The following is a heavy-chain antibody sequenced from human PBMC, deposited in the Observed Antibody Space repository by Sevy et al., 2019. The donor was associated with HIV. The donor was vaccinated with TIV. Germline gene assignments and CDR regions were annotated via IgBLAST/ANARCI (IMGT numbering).Heavy chain of an antibody. Sequence: KQSQTLSLTCAISGDSVSSNTAAWNWIRQSPSRGLEWLGRTYYRSKWYNEYADSVKSRITFNADTSKNHFSLQLSSVIPEETALYYCARAGFAVAGPFDYWGQGTQVTVSS. CDR1: GDSVSSNTAA. J-gene: IGHJ4*02. V-gene: IGHV6-1*01. D-gene: IGHD6-19*01. CDR2: TYYRSKWYN. CDR3: ARAGFAVAGPFDY.